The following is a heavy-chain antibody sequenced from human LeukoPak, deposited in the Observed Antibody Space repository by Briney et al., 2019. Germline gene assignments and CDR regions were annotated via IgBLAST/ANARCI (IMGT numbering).Heavy chain of an antibody. CDR1: GGTFSSYA. CDR3: ARGPYLITMIVGEFDP. CDR2: IIPIFGTA. J-gene: IGHJ5*02. D-gene: IGHD3-22*01. V-gene: IGHV1-69*13. Sequence: GASVKVSCKASGGTFSSYAISWVRQAPGQGLEWMGGIIPIFGTANYAQKFQGRVTITADESTSTAYMELSSLRSEDTAVYYCARGPYLITMIVGEFDPWGQGTLVTVSS.